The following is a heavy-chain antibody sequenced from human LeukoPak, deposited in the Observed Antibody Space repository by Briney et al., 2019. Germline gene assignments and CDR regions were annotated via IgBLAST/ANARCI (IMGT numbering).Heavy chain of an antibody. CDR2: INDDGSTI. Sequence: GGSLRLSCAASGFTFSNYWMHWVRHAPGKGLVWVSRINDDGSTINYADSVKGRFTISRDNSKNTLYLQMNSLRAEDSALYYCARGGRGSAAVVAPRSFDIWGQGTMVTVSS. CDR3: ARGGRGSAAVVAPRSFDI. D-gene: IGHD3-22*01. J-gene: IGHJ3*02. V-gene: IGHV3-74*01. CDR1: GFTFSNYW.